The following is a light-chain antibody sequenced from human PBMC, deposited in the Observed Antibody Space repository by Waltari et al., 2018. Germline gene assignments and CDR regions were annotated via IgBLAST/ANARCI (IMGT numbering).Light chain of an antibody. J-gene: IGKJ2*01. CDR2: DAA. V-gene: IGKV1-16*02. Sequence: DLQMTQSPSSLSASVGDRVTITCRASQCVGNSLAWFQQKPGKAPKSLIYDAARLQTGVPSKFSPSGSGTDFTLTITSLQSEDFATYYCQQYESYPYTFGQGTKLEIK. CDR3: QQYESYPYT. CDR1: QCVGNS.